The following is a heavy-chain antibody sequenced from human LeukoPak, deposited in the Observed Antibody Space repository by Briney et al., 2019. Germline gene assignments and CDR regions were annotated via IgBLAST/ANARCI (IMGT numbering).Heavy chain of an antibody. J-gene: IGHJ4*02. V-gene: IGHV4-59*06. Sequence: PSETLSLTCTVSGGSISSYYWSWIRQPPGKGLEWIGYIYYSGSTYYNPSLKSRVTISVDTSKNQFSLKLSSVTAADTAVYYCASDSGSSPFDYWGQGTLVTVSS. CDR3: ASDSGSSPFDY. D-gene: IGHD1-26*01. CDR1: GGSISSYY. CDR2: IYYSGST.